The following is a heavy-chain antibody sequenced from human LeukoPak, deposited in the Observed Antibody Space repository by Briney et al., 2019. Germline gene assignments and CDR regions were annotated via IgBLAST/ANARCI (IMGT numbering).Heavy chain of an antibody. CDR1: GFTFSSYS. CDR2: ISSSSSTI. V-gene: IGHV3-48*04. Sequence: GGSLRLSCAASGFTFSSYSMNWVRQAPGKGLEWVSYISSSSSTIYYADSVKGRFTISRDNAKNSLYLQMNSLRAEDTAVYYCASLRGGPYGGSYFQHWGQGTLVTVSS. J-gene: IGHJ1*01. CDR3: ASLRGGPYGGSYFQH. D-gene: IGHD4-23*01.